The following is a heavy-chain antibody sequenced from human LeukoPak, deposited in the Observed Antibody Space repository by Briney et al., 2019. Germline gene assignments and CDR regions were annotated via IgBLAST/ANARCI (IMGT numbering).Heavy chain of an antibody. CDR1: GGSISSGSYY. CDR2: IYTSGST. V-gene: IGHV4-61*02. Sequence: SQTLSLTCTVSGGSISSGSYYWSWIRQPAGTGLEWIGRIYTSGSTNYNPSLKSRVTISVDTSKNQFSLKLSSVTAADTAVYYCAREGYGDLYYWGQGTLVTVSS. CDR3: AREGYGDLYY. D-gene: IGHD4-17*01. J-gene: IGHJ4*02.